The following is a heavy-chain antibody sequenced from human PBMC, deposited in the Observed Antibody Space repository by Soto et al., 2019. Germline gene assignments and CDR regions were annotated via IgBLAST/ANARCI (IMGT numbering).Heavy chain of an antibody. D-gene: IGHD6-19*01. CDR1: GGSISSSNW. CDR3: ARESRESSGWYRYFDY. CDR2: IYHSGST. Sequence: SETLSLTCAVSGGSISSSNWWSWVRQPPGKGLEWIGEIYHSGSTNYNPSLKSRVTISVDKSKNQFSLKLSSVTAADTAVYYCARESRESSGWYRYFDYWGQGTLVTVSS. J-gene: IGHJ4*02. V-gene: IGHV4-4*02.